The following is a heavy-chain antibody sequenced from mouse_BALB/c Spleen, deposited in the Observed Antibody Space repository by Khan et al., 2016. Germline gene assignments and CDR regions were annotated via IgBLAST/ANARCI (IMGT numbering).Heavy chain of an antibody. Sequence: QVQLKESGPGLVQPSQSLSITCTVSGFSLTSYGVHWVRQSPGKGLEWLGVIWSGGSTDYNAAFISRLSISQDNSQSQVFFKMSSLQANDTAIYYCARGGNYFAYWGQGTLVTVSA. CDR3: ARGGNYFAY. D-gene: IGHD2-1*01. J-gene: IGHJ3*01. V-gene: IGHV2-2*02. CDR1: GFSLTSYG. CDR2: IWSGGST.